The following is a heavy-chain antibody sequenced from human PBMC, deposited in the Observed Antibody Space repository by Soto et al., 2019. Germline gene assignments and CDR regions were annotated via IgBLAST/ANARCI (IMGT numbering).Heavy chain of an antibody. CDR1: GFTFSTYA. D-gene: IGHD4-17*01. CDR2: LTPSGGER. Sequence: AGGSLRLSCEASGFTFSTYAMSWVRQAPGKGLEWVSALTPSGGERFYADSVKGRFTISRDNSMNALYLQMNSLRIEDTAVYYCAHPRGYGVFDAYDIWGQGTMVTVS. J-gene: IGHJ3*02. CDR3: AHPRGYGVFDAYDI. V-gene: IGHV3-23*01.